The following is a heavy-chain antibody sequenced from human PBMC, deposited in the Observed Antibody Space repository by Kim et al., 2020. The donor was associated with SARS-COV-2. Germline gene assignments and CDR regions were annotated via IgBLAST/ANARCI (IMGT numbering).Heavy chain of an antibody. V-gene: IGHV4-34*01. Sequence: SETLSLTCAVYGGSFSGYYWSWIRQPPGKGLEWIGEINHSGSTNYNPSLKSRVTISVDTSKNQFSLKLSSVTAADTAVYYCASETGTTRNWGQGTLSPSP. J-gene: IGHJ4*02. CDR3: ASETGTTRN. D-gene: IGHD1-7*01. CDR1: GGSFSGYY. CDR2: INHSGST.